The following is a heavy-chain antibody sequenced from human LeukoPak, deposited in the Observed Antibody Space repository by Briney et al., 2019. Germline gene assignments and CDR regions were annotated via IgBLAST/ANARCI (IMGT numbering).Heavy chain of an antibody. J-gene: IGHJ4*02. Sequence: PGGSLRLSCTVSGFTVSSDSMSWVRQAPGKGLEWVSFIYSGGSTHYSDSVKGRFTISRDNSKNTLYLQMNSLRAEDTAVYYCAKDLSGFDYWGQGTLVTVSS. CDR3: AKDLSGFDY. CDR2: IYSGGST. CDR1: GFTVSSDS. D-gene: IGHD6-25*01. V-gene: IGHV3-53*01.